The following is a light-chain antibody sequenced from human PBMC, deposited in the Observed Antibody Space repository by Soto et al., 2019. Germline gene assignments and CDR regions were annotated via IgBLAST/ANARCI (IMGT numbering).Light chain of an antibody. CDR1: RSNIGSNT. CDR2: SHN. J-gene: IGLJ3*02. CDR3: AAWDDNLNGPV. Sequence: QSVLTQPPSASGTPGQRVTISCSGTRSNIGSNTVHWYQQLPGTAPKLLIYSHNERPSGVPDRFSGSKSGTSASLAISGLQSEDEADYYCAAWDDNLNGPVFGGGTKLTVL. V-gene: IGLV1-44*01.